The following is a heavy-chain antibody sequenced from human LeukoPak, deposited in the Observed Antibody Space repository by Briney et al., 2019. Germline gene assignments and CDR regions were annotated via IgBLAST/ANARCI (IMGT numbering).Heavy chain of an antibody. Sequence: PGGSLRLSCAASGFTFSSYGMHWVRQAPGKGLEWVAVISYDGSNKYYADSVKGRFTISRDNSKNTLCLQMNSLRAEDTAVYYCAKDYYDSSGYHNGLFDYWGQGTLVTVSS. J-gene: IGHJ4*02. CDR2: ISYDGSNK. CDR3: AKDYYDSSGYHNGLFDY. D-gene: IGHD3-22*01. V-gene: IGHV3-30*18. CDR1: GFTFSSYG.